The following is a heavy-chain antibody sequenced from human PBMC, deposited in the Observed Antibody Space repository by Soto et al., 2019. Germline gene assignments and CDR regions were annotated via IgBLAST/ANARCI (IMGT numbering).Heavy chain of an antibody. CDR2: ISHDGGVK. V-gene: IGHV3-30*18. Sequence: QVPLVESGGGVVQPGRSLRLSCAASGFILSTTGMHWVRQSPGKGLEWVAMISHDGGVKHYTDSVKGRFTISRDTSNNTVYLQMNSLRPEDTAMYHCAKDLYGAGWYNYFDPWGQGTLVTVSS. CDR1: GFILSTTG. D-gene: IGHD6-19*01. CDR3: AKDLYGAGWYNYFDP. J-gene: IGHJ5*02.